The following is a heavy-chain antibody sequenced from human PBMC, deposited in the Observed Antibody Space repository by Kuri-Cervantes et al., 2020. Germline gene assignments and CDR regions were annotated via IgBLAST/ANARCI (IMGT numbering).Heavy chain of an antibody. V-gene: IGHV3-33*08. CDR1: GFTFSSHA. CDR2: IWYDGSNK. Sequence: GGSLRLSCAASGFTFSSHAMHWVRQAPGKGLEWVAVIWYDGSNKYYADSVKGRFTISRDNSKNTLYLQMNSLRAEDTAVYYCARAGGDLYYGSGLDYWGQGTLVTVSS. CDR3: ARAGGDLYYGSGLDY. D-gene: IGHD3-10*01. J-gene: IGHJ4*02.